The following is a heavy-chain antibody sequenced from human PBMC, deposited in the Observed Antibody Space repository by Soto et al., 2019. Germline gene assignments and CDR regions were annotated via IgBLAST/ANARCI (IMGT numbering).Heavy chain of an antibody. V-gene: IGHV3-21*01. CDR3: ARVDDYGDYEDSDYYYGMDV. J-gene: IGHJ6*02. Sequence: PGGSLRLSCAASGFTFSSYSMNWVRQAPGKGLGWVSSISSSSSYIYYADSVKGRFTISRDNAKNSLYLQMNSLRAEDTAVYYCARVDDYGDYEDSDYYYGMDVWGQGTTVTVSS. CDR2: ISSSSSYI. CDR1: GFTFSSYS. D-gene: IGHD4-17*01.